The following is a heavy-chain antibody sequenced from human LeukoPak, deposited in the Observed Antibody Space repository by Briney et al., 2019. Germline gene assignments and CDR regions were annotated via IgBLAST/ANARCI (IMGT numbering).Heavy chain of an antibody. CDR3: ARLDYDILTGRYYYYMDV. J-gene: IGHJ6*03. V-gene: IGHV1-2*02. Sequence: ASVKVSCKASGYTFTGYYMHWVRQAPGQGLEWMGWINPNSGGTNYAQKFQGRVTMTRDTSISTAYMELSSLRSEDTAVYYCARLDYDILTGRYYYYMDVWGKGTTVTVSS. D-gene: IGHD3-9*01. CDR2: INPNSGGT. CDR1: GYTFTGYY.